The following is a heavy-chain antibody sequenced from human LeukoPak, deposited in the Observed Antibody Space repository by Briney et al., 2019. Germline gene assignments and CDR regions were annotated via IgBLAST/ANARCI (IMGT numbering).Heavy chain of an antibody. V-gene: IGHV4-38-2*01. J-gene: IGHJ5*01. Sequence: GSLRLSCAASGFTFSSYAMSWVRQPPGQGLEWIAMIYHTGTTYYNPSLRSRVSMSMDTSRSHFSLKLVSVTVTDSATYFCARRRPTDWFDSWGRGTLVAVSS. CDR2: IYHTGTT. CDR3: ARRRPTDWFDS. D-gene: IGHD1-1*01. CDR1: GFTFSSYA.